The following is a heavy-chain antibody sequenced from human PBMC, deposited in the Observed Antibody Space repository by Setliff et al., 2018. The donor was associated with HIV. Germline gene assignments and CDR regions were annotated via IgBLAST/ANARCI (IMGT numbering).Heavy chain of an antibody. V-gene: IGHV7-4-1*02. CDR2: INTNTGNP. D-gene: IGHD1-26*01. Sequence: ASVKVSCKASGYTFTSYAMNWARQAPGQGLEWMGWINTNTGNPTYAQGFTGRFVFSLDTSVSTAYLQISSLKAEDTAVYYCARTMGAPYYYYGMDVWGQGTTVTVSS. CDR1: GYTFTSYA. CDR3: ARTMGAPYYYYGMDV. J-gene: IGHJ6*02.